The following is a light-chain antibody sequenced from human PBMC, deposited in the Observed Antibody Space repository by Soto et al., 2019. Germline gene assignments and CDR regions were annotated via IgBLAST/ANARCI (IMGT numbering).Light chain of an antibody. J-gene: IGKJ4*01. CDR2: AAS. V-gene: IGKV1-39*01. Sequence: DLQMTQSPSSLSASVGDRVTITCRASQTISSYLNWYQHKPGKAPKLLIYAASNLQSGVPSRFSGSGSGTAFTLTISSLQPEDFATYYCQQSYSLPRTFGGGARVEIK. CDR3: QQSYSLPRT. CDR1: QTISSY.